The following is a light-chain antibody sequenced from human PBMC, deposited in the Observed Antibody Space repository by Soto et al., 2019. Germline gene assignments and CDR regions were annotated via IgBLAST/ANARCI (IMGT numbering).Light chain of an antibody. V-gene: IGKV2-30*01. CDR2: KVS. CDR1: QSLVYTDGITY. CDR3: KQGTGWPRIT. Sequence: DVVMTQSPLSLPVTLGQPASISCRSSQSLVYTDGITYLNWFQQRPGQSPRSLIFKVSKRDSGVPDRFSGSGSGPDFTLKISRVEAEDVGVYYCKQGTGWPRITFGPGTRLEIK. J-gene: IGKJ5*01.